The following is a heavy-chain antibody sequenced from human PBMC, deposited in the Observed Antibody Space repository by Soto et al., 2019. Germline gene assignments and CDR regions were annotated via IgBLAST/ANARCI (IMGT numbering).Heavy chain of an antibody. CDR2: INPNSGGT. V-gene: IGHV1-2*02. D-gene: IGHD3-3*01. J-gene: IGHJ6*04. CDR3: ASPNRHYYDFWSGYYTDYYYYGMDV. CDR1: GYTFTGYY. Sequence: ASVKVSCKASGYTFTGYYMHWVRQAPGQGLEWMGWINPNSGGTNYAQKFQGRVTMTRDTSISTAYMELSRLRSDDTAVYYCASPNRHYYDFWSGYYTDYYYYGMDVWGEGTTVTVSS.